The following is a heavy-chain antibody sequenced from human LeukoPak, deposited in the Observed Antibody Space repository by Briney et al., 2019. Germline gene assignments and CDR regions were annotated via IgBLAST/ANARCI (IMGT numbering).Heavy chain of an antibody. CDR1: GGSISSYY. J-gene: IGHJ6*03. CDR2: IYYSGST. CDR3: ARDYSEGDYYYNYYMDV. Sequence: SETLSLTCTVSGGSISSYYWSWIRQPPGKGLEWIGYIYYSGSTNYNPSLKSRVTISVDTSKNQFSLKLSSVTAADTAVYYCARDYSEGDYYYNYYMDVWGKGTTVTISS. D-gene: IGHD3-10*01. V-gene: IGHV4-59*08.